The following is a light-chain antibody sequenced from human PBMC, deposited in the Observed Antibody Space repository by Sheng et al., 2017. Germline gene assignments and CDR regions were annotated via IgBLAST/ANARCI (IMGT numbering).Light chain of an antibody. CDR2: GPS. CDR1: QSVGVN. J-gene: IGKJ2*04. Sequence: EIVMTQSPATLSLSPGEGATLSCRASQSVGVNLAWYQQKPGQAPRLLIYGPSTRATGFPARFSGGGSGTAFTLTISSLQSEDFAVYYCQQYYSWPRSFGQGTKLEIK. CDR3: QQYYSWPRS. V-gene: IGKV3-15*01.